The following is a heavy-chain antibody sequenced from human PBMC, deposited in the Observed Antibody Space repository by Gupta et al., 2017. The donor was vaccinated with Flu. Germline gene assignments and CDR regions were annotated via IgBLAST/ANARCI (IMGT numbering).Heavy chain of an antibody. CDR1: GLPFGSYG. CDR3: ARSGNLYCSGGSCYSIQH. D-gene: IGHD2-15*01. Sequence: QVQLVVSGGGVVQPGCSLRLSWTASGLPFGSYGMHRVCLAPGKGLEWVAVIWYDGSNKYYADSVKGRFTISRDNSKNTLYLQMNSLRAEDTAVYYCARSGNLYCSGGSCYSIQHWGQGTLVTVSS. CDR2: IWYDGSNK. V-gene: IGHV3-33*01. J-gene: IGHJ1*01.